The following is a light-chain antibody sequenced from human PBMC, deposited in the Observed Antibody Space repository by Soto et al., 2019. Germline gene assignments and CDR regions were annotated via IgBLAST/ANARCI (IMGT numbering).Light chain of an antibody. V-gene: IGLV1-51*01. J-gene: IGLJ1*01. CDR1: SSNIGGNS. CDR2: DDN. Sequence: QAVLTQPPSVSAAPGQKVTISCSGSSSNIGGNSVSWYQQLPGTAPKLLIYDDNKRPSGIPDRFSGSRSGTSATLGITGFRTGDEADYYCGSWDSSLSAHVFGTGTKV. CDR3: GSWDSSLSAHV.